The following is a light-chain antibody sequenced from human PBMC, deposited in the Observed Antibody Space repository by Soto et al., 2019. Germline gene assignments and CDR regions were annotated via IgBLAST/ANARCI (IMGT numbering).Light chain of an antibody. CDR3: QQYGSLSWT. CDR1: QSVSSSY. J-gene: IGKJ1*01. V-gene: IGKV3-20*01. CDR2: AAS. Sequence: EIVLTQSPGTLSSSPGERATLSCRASQSVSSSYLAWYQQKPGQAPRLLIYAASSRATGIPDRFSGSGSGTDFTLTISRLEPEDFAVYYCQQYGSLSWTFGQGTKVEIK.